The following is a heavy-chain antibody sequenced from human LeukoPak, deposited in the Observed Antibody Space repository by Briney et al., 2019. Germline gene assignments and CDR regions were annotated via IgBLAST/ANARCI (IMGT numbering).Heavy chain of an antibody. CDR1: GYTFTGYY. J-gene: IGHJ4*02. CDR2: INPNSGGT. V-gene: IGHV1-2*02. Sequence: ASVKVSCKASGYTFTGYYMHWVRQAPGQGLEWMGWINPNSGGTNYAPKFQGRVTMTRDTSISTAYMELSRLRSDDTAVYYCARPPQASSGWSDPFDYWGQGTLVTVSS. CDR3: ARPPQASSGWSDPFDY. D-gene: IGHD6-19*01.